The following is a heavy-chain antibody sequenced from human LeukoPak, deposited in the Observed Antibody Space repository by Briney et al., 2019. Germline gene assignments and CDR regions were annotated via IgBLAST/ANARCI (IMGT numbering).Heavy chain of an antibody. V-gene: IGHV4-39*07. D-gene: IGHD1-26*01. J-gene: IGHJ3*02. CDR1: GDSISSSNYY. CDR2: IYFSGST. CDR3: AAGRPPDAFDI. Sequence: SETLSLTCTVSGDSISSSNYYWGCVRQPPGTGLEWIGSIYFSGSTYYNPSLKSRVTISVDTSKNHFSLKLSSVTAADTAVYYCAAGRPPDAFDIWGQGTMVTVSS.